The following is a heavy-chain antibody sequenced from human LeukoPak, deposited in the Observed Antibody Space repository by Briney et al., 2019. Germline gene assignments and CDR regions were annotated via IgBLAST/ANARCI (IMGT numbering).Heavy chain of an antibody. V-gene: IGHV4-34*01. D-gene: IGHD2-21*02. Sequence: PSETLSLTCAVYGGSFSDYYWSWIRQPPGKGLEWIGEINHSGSTNYNPSLKSRVTISVDTSKNQFSLKMRSVTAADTAVFYCARRFCGGDCYTNWFDHWGQGILVTASS. CDR3: ARRFCGGDCYTNWFDH. J-gene: IGHJ5*02. CDR2: INHSGST. CDR1: GGSFSDYY.